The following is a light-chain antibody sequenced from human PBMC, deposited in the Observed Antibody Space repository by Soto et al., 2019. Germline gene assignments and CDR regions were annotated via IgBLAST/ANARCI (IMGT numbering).Light chain of an antibody. V-gene: IGKV3-15*01. CDR2: GAS. Sequence: EIVMTQSPATLSVSPGERATLSCRASQSVSSNLAWNQQKPGQAPRLLIYGASTRATGIPARFSGTGSGTDFTLTISSLQPEDFATYYCQQANNFPRTFGQGTKVDIK. CDR1: QSVSSN. CDR3: QQANNFPRT. J-gene: IGKJ1*01.